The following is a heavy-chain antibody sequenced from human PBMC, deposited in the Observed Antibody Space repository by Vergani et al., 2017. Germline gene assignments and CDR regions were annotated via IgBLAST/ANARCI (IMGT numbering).Heavy chain of an antibody. CDR1: GITFWTFG. CDR3: TTGSVYSHDSAGHCYAPYTGFFL. V-gene: IGHV3-9*01. Sequence: EVDLVESGGGLAQPGGSLRLSCEASGITFWTFGMHWVRQGPGKGLEWVAGISWNSGAVDYADSGRGRFTISRDNAKNSLFLEMNSLRFEDTAVYFCTTGSVYSHDSAGHCYAPYTGFFLWGKGTLVTVSS. D-gene: IGHD2-21*01. J-gene: IGHJ3*01. CDR2: ISWNSGAV.